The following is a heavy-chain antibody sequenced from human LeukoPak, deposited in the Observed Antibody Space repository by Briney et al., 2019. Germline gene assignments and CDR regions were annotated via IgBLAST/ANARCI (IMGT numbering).Heavy chain of an antibody. CDR1: GFTFCDYA. CDR2: IRSKAYGGTT. CDR3: TRGRRPIFGVVTHFDY. J-gene: IGHJ4*02. Sequence: PGGSLRLSCTASGFTFCDYAMSLFRQAPGRGLEWVGFIRSKAYGGTTEYAASVKGRFTISRDDSKSIAYLQMNSLKTEDTAVYYCTRGRRPIFGVVTHFDYWGQGTLVTVSS. V-gene: IGHV3-49*03. D-gene: IGHD3-3*01.